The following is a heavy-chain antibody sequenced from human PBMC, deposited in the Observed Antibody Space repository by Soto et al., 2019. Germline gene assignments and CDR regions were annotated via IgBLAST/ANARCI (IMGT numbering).Heavy chain of an antibody. V-gene: IGHV3-9*01. CDR2: ISWNSGSI. J-gene: IGHJ4*02. CDR1: GFTFDDYA. Sequence: EVQLVESGGGLVQPGRSLRLSCAASGFTFDDYAMHWVRQAPGKGLEWVSGISWNSGSIGYADSVKGRFTISRDNAKNSLYLQMNSLRAEDTALYYCAKSTDWSIAARVDYWGQGTLVTVSS. CDR3: AKSTDWSIAARVDY. D-gene: IGHD6-6*01.